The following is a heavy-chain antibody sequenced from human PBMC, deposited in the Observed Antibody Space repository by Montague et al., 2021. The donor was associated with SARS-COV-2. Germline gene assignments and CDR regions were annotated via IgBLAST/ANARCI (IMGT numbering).Heavy chain of an antibody. D-gene: IGHD1-1*01. Sequence: FRSLSWAASGFTFNTYGMSWVRQAPGQGLEWVSCISGSGGTYYAGSVKGRFAISRDTSNNTLYLQMSSLRAEDTAIYYCAKQRGTITTTFDYWGQGSLVTVSS. J-gene: IGHJ4*02. CDR3: AKQRGTITTTFDY. CDR1: GFTFNTYG. CDR2: ISGSGGT. V-gene: IGHV3-23*01.